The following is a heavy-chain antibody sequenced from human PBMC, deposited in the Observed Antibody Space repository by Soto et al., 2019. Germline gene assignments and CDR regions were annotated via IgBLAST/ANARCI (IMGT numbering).Heavy chain of an antibody. V-gene: IGHV1-18*01. J-gene: IGHJ3*02. CDR1: GYTFTSYG. Sequence: ASVKVSCKASGYTFTSYGISWVRQAPGQGLEWMGWISAYNGNTSYAQKLQGRVTMTTDTSTSTAYMELRSLRSDDTAVYYCATVPRGYYDSSGYPPNDAFDIWGQGTMVTVSS. CDR3: ATVPRGYYDSSGYPPNDAFDI. CDR2: ISAYNGNT. D-gene: IGHD3-22*01.